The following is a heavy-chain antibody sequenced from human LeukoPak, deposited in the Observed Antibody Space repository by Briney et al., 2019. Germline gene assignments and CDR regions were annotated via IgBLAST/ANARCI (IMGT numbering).Heavy chain of an antibody. Sequence: PSETLSLTCTVSGGSISSSGYFWGWIRQPPGKGLEWIGSIYYSGSTYYNPSLKSRVTISVDTSKNQFSLKLTSVTAADTAVYYCARDWLGSGSYYPVYFDYWGQGTLVTVSS. V-gene: IGHV4-39*07. CDR1: GGSISSSGYF. CDR3: ARDWLGSGSYYPVYFDY. CDR2: IYYSGST. J-gene: IGHJ4*02. D-gene: IGHD3-10*01.